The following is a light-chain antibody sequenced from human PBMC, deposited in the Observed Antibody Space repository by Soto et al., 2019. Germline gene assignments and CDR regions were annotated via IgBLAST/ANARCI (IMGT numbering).Light chain of an antibody. CDR2: GAS. CDR1: QTISTY. Sequence: DIQMTQSPSSLSASVGDRVTFTCRASQTISTYLNWYQQKSGKAPNLLIYGASFLQSGVPSRFIGVGLGTDSTLTSSSRQPKDSGLSSFHQSNGTPPPFGRG. CDR3: HQSNGTPPP. V-gene: IGKV1-39*01. J-gene: IGKJ2*01.